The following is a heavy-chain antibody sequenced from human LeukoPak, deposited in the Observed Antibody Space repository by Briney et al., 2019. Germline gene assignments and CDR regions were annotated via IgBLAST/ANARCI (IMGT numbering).Heavy chain of an antibody. Sequence: GGSLRLSCAASVFTCSSYAMHWVRQAPGKGLEYVSAISSNGGSTYYANSVKGRFTISRDNSKNTLYLQMGSLRAEDMAVYYCARVGRWLDNWGQGTLVTVSS. CDR2: ISSNGGST. D-gene: IGHD5-24*01. CDR1: VFTCSSYA. J-gene: IGHJ4*02. CDR3: ARVGRWLDN. V-gene: IGHV3-64*01.